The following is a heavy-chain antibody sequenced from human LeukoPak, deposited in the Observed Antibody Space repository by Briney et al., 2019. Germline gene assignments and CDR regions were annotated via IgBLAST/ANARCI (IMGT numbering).Heavy chain of an antibody. CDR3: ARVGIPPATGWFDP. J-gene: IGHJ5*02. CDR2: IYYSGST. D-gene: IGHD2-2*01. CDR1: GGSISSGDYY. V-gene: IGHV4-30-4*08. Sequence: PPQTLSLTCTVSGGSISSGDYYWSWIRQPPGKGLEWIGYIYYSGSTYYNPSLKSRVTISVDTSKNQFSLKLSSVTAADTAVYFCARVGIPPATGWFDPWGQGTLVTVSS.